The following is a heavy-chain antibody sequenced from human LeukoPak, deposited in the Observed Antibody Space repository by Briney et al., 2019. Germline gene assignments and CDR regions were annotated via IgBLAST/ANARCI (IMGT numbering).Heavy chain of an antibody. J-gene: IGHJ4*02. Sequence: ASVKVSCKASGYTFTSYGISWVRQAPGQGLEWMGWISAYNGNTNYAQKLQGRVTMTTDTSTSTAYMELRSLRSDDTAVYYCARGGIVATISAGTFDYWGQGTLVTVSS. D-gene: IGHD5-12*01. CDR3: ARGGIVATISAGTFDY. V-gene: IGHV1-18*01. CDR1: GYTFTSYG. CDR2: ISAYNGNT.